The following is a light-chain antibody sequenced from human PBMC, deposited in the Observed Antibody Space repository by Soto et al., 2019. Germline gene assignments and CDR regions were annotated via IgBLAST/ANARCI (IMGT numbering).Light chain of an antibody. CDR1: QTVNNRY. V-gene: IGKV3-20*01. Sequence: EVVLTQSPVTLSVCPGDRATLSCRASQTVNNRYFAWYQQRPGQAPRLLIYGASSRATGIPDRFSGSGSGTDFTLTITRLESEDFAVYFCQQFDSSPVTFGGGTKVEIK. CDR3: QQFDSSPVT. CDR2: GAS. J-gene: IGKJ4*01.